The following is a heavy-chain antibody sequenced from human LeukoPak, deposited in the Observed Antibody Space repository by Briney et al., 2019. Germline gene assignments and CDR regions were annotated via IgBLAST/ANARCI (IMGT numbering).Heavy chain of an antibody. J-gene: IGHJ4*02. D-gene: IGHD3-16*02. V-gene: IGHV1-69*04. CDR1: GGTFSSYA. CDR3: AREDTENDYVWGSYRYPFDY. CDR2: IIPIFGIA. Sequence: SVKVSCKASGGTFSSYAISWVRQAPGQGLEWMGRIIPIFGIANYAQKLQGRVTITADKSTSTAYMELSSLRSEDTAVYYCAREDTENDYVWGSYRYPFDYWGQGTLVTVSS.